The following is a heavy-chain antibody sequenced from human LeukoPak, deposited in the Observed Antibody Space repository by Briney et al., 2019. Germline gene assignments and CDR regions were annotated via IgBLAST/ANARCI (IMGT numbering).Heavy chain of an antibody. CDR3: ARAMYSSGWNWFDP. CDR1: GFTYSTYA. V-gene: IGHV3-64*01. J-gene: IGHJ5*02. CDR2: ISSNGGST. Sequence: GGSLRLSCAASGFTYSTYAMYWVRQSRGKGLEYVSAISSNGGSTFYAHSVTGRFIISRDNSKNTLYLQMGSLRAEDMAVYYCARAMYSSGWNWFDPWGQGTLVTVSS. D-gene: IGHD6-19*01.